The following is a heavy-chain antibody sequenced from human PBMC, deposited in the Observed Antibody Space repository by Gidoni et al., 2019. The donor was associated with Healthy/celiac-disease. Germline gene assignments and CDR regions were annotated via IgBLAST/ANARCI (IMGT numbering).Heavy chain of an antibody. Sequence: QVQLVESGGGVVQPGRSLRLSCAASGFTFSSYGMHWVRQAPGKGLEWVAVISYDGSNKYYADSVKGRFTISRDNSKHTLYLQMNSLRTEDTAVYYCATEGELLWFGEAEQPQDYYGMGVWGQGTTVTVSS. CDR1: GFTFSSYG. CDR2: ISYDGSNK. V-gene: IGHV3-30*03. J-gene: IGHJ6*02. CDR3: ATEGELLWFGEAEQPQDYYGMGV. D-gene: IGHD3-10*01.